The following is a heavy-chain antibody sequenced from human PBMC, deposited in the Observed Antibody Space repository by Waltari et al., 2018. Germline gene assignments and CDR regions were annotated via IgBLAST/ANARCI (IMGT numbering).Heavy chain of an antibody. CDR1: GFTFSDSW. CDR2: SNGDETTT. D-gene: IGHD1-1*01. CDR3: ARAWRGTTSHCLDS. Sequence: EVQLVESGGGLVQPGGSLRLSCVTSGFTFSDSWMHWVRQAPGEGLVWVSRSNGDETTTAYADSVKGRFTISRDNAKNTVFLQMNSLGVEDTAVYYCARAWRGTTSHCLDSWGQGTLVTVSS. V-gene: IGHV3-74*01. J-gene: IGHJ4*02.